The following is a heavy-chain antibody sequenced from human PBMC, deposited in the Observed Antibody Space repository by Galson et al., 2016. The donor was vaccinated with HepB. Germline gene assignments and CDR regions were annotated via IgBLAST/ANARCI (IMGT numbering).Heavy chain of an antibody. V-gene: IGHV1-2*02. CDR1: GYTFTGYY. CDR2: INPDSGVT. Sequence: SVKVSCKASGYTFTGYYMHWVRQAPGQGLEWMGWINPDSGVTSNAQKFQGRVTMTGDTSISTVYMELSRLKSDDTAIYYCARDRYSGSYYVGAFDIWGQGTMVTVS. CDR3: ARDRYSGSYYVGAFDI. D-gene: IGHD1-26*01. J-gene: IGHJ3*02.